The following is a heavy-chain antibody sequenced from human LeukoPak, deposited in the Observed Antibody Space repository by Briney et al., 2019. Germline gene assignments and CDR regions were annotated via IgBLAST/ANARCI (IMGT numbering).Heavy chain of an antibody. CDR3: ARYSGSYFDY. CDR2: ISESGTT. D-gene: IGHD3-10*01. Sequence: SETLSLTCTVSGGSISSSIHYWAWIRQPPGKGLEWLATISESGTTYHNPSLKSRVTISVDTSKNQFSLNLGSVTAADTAVYCARYSGSYFDYWGQGSLVTVSS. J-gene: IGHJ4*02. CDR1: GGSISSSIHY. V-gene: IGHV4-39*01.